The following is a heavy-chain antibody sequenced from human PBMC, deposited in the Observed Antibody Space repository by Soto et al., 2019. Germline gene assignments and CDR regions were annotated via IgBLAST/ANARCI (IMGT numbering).Heavy chain of an antibody. CDR2: ISASGGGT. CDR1: GFTFNTYG. V-gene: IGHV3-23*01. CDR3: AKDGYVTIFGVLYNWLDS. D-gene: IGHD3-3*01. J-gene: IGHJ5*01. Sequence: EVQLLESGGGLVQPGGSLRLSCAASGFTFNTYGLSWVRQAPGKGLEWVSGISASGGGTYYADSVKGRFTVSRDNSKNTLYLEMNNLRGEDTAIYFCAKDGYVTIFGVLYNWLDSWGQGTVVTVSS.